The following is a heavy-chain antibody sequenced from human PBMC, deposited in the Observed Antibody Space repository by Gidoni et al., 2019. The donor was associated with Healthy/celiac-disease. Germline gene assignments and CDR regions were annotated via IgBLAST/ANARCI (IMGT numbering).Heavy chain of an antibody. CDR2: INHSGST. V-gene: IGHV4-34*01. J-gene: IGHJ6*03. Sequence: QVQLQQWGAGLLKPSETLSLTCAVYGGSVSGYYWSWIRQPPGKGLEWIGEINHSGSTNYNPSLKSRVTISVDTSKNQFSLKLSSVTAADTAVYYCARGHSSSSGYYYMDVWGKGTTVTVSS. CDR1: GGSVSGYY. CDR3: ARGHSSSSGYYYMDV. D-gene: IGHD6-6*01.